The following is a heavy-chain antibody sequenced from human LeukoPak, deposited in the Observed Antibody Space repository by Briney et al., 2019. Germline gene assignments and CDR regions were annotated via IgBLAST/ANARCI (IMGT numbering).Heavy chain of an antibody. D-gene: IGHD3-10*01. Sequence: SETLSLTCTVSGGSISNYYWSWIRQPAGKGLEWIGRIYTSGSTNYNPSLKSRVTMSVDASKNQFSLKLSSVTAADTAVYYCARDHYYGSGSSSYYYYYGMDVWGQGTTVTVSS. CDR1: GGSISNYY. CDR3: ARDHYYGSGSSSYYYYYGMDV. J-gene: IGHJ6*02. V-gene: IGHV4-4*07. CDR2: IYTSGST.